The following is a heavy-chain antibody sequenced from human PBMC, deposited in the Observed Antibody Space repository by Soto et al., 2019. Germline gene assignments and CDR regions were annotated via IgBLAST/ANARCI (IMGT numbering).Heavy chain of an antibody. J-gene: IGHJ4*02. Sequence: GGSLRLSCTASGFTFGDYAMSWFRQAPGKGLEWVGFIRSKAYGGTTEYAASVKGRFTISRDDSKSIAYLQMNSLKTEDTAVYYCTRPPVVGATFSAFDYWGQGTLVTVSS. CDR1: GFTFGDYA. V-gene: IGHV3-49*03. CDR2: IRSKAYGGTT. CDR3: TRPPVVGATFSAFDY. D-gene: IGHD1-26*01.